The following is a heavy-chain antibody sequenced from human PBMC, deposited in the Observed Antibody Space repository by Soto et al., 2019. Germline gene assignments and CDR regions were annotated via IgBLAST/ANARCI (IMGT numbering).Heavy chain of an antibody. Sequence: EVHLVESGGGLVQPGRSLRLSCAASGFTFDDYAMHWVRQAPGKGLEWVSGISWNSGSIGYADSVKGRFTISRDNAKNSLYLQMNSLRAEDTALYYCAKDEGDYSYYMDVWGKGTTVTVSS. CDR1: GFTFDDYA. D-gene: IGHD4-4*01. CDR3: AKDEGDYSYYMDV. V-gene: IGHV3-9*01. J-gene: IGHJ6*03. CDR2: ISWNSGSI.